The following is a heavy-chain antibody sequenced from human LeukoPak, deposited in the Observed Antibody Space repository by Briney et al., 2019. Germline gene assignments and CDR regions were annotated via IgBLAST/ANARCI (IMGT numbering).Heavy chain of an antibody. V-gene: IGHV3-21*01. J-gene: IGHJ4*02. CDR2: ISSSSSYI. D-gene: IGHD3-22*01. Sequence: GGNLRLSGEASRFTLSSYSMNWVRQDKGKGLEWVSSISSSSSYIYYADSVKGRFTISRDNAKNSLYLQMNSLRAEDTAVYYCARTMTCDYWGQGTLVTVSS. CDR3: ARTMTCDY. CDR1: RFTLSSYS.